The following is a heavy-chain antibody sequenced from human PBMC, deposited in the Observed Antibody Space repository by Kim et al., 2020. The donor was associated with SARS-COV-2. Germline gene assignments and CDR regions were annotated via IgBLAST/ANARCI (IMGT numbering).Heavy chain of an antibody. J-gene: IGHJ6*03. CDR1: GGSFSGYY. D-gene: IGHD2-2*01. CDR3: ARGGVVVVPAATTHRYYYYMDV. V-gene: IGHV4-34*01. CDR2: INHSGST. Sequence: SETLSLTCAVYGGSFSGYYWSWIRQPPGKGLEWIGEINHSGSTNYNPSLKSRVTISVDTSKNQFSLKLSSVTAADTAVYYCARGGVVVVPAATTHRYYYYMDVWGKGTTVTVSS.